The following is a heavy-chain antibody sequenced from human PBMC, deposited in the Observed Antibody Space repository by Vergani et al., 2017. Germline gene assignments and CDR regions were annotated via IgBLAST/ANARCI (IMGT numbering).Heavy chain of an antibody. V-gene: IGHV4-59*01. J-gene: IGHJ6*02. D-gene: IGHD3-22*01. Sequence: QVQLQESGPGLVKPSETLSITCTVSGGYISSYYWSWIRQPPGKGLAGIGYIYYSGSTNYNPSLKSRVTISVDTSKNQFALKLSSVNAADTAVYYCARDSSYYYDRSGSYTGCMAVWGQGTTVTVSS. CDR2: IYYSGST. CDR1: GGYISSYY. CDR3: ARDSSYYYDRSGSYTGCMAV.